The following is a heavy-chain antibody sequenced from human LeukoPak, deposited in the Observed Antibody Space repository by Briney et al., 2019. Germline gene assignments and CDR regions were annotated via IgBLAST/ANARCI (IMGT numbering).Heavy chain of an antibody. CDR2: VNPGDSDT. CDR1: GHYFTTSW. V-gene: IGHV5-51*01. J-gene: IGHJ6*02. Sequence: GESLKISCKGSGHYFTTSWIGWVRQMSGKGLEWMEMVNPGDSDTRYSPSFRGQVTISADKYISTVYLQWSSLKATDTAIYYCARQSYSGYQHPHGVDVWGQGTTVAVSS. CDR3: ARQSYSGYQHPHGVDV. D-gene: IGHD5-12*01.